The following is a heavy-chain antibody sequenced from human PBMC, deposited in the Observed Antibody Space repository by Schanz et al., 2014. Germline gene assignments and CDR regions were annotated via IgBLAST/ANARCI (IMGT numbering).Heavy chain of an antibody. CDR2: INTDGDST. J-gene: IGHJ4*02. Sequence: EVQLLESGGGLVQPGGSLRLSCEASGFTFSSYAMTWVRQIPGTGLEWISSINTDGDSTYYADSVKGRFTISRDNSRDTVYLQMNGLRADDTAMYYCARWVLSRGVILDSWGQGTLVTVSS. CDR1: GFTFSSYA. V-gene: IGHV3-23*01. CDR3: ARWVLSRGVILDS. D-gene: IGHD3-10*01.